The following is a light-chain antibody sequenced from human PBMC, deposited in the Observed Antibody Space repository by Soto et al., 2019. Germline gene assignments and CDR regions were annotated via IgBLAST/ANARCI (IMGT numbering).Light chain of an antibody. Sequence: DVVMTQSPLSLPVTLGQPASISCRSSQSLAYSDGNTYLSWFQQRPGHSPRRLIYKVSNRDSGVPDRFSGSGSGTDFTLNISRVEAEDVGVYYCMQGTHWPPYTFGQGTKLEIK. V-gene: IGKV2-30*01. J-gene: IGKJ2*01. CDR1: QSLAYSDGNTY. CDR3: MQGTHWPPYT. CDR2: KVS.